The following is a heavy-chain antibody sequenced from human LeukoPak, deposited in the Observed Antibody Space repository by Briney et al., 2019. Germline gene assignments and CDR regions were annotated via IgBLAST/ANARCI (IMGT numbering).Heavy chain of an antibody. V-gene: IGHV3-66*01. CDR1: GFTVSSNY. CDR3: ASSDSGYFDY. Sequence: GGSLRLSCAASGFTVSSNYMSWVRQAPGKGLEWVSVIYSGGSTYYADSVKGRFTISRDNSKNTLYLQMNSLRAEETAGYYCASSDSGYFDYWGQGTLVTVSS. CDR2: IYSGGST. D-gene: IGHD1-26*01. J-gene: IGHJ4*02.